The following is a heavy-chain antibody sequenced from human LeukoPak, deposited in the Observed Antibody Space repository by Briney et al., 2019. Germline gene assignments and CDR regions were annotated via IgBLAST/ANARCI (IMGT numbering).Heavy chain of an antibody. Sequence: ASVKVSCKASGYTFTGYYMHWVRQAPGQGLEWMGRINPNSGGTNYAQKFQGRVTMTRDTSISTAYMELSRLRSDDTAAYYCARVYYDFWSGASPLDYWGQGTLVTVSS. CDR3: ARVYYDFWSGASPLDY. D-gene: IGHD3-3*01. V-gene: IGHV1-2*06. J-gene: IGHJ4*02. CDR1: GYTFTGYY. CDR2: INPNSGGT.